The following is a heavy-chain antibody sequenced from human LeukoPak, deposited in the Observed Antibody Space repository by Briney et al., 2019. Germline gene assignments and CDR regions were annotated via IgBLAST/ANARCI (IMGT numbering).Heavy chain of an antibody. D-gene: IGHD3-3*01. Sequence: GGSLRLSCAASGFTFSSYAMSWVRQAPGKGLEWVSAISGSGGSTYYADSVKGRFTISRDNFKNTLYLQMNSLRAEDTAVYYCAKDSGDYDFWSGPTPPYGMDVWGQGTTVTVSS. CDR3: AKDSGDYDFWSGPTPPYGMDV. CDR1: GFTFSSYA. J-gene: IGHJ6*02. CDR2: ISGSGGST. V-gene: IGHV3-23*01.